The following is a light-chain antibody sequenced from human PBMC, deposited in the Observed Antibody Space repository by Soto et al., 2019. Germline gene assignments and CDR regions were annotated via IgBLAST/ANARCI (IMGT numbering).Light chain of an antibody. V-gene: IGLV1-51*01. CDR1: SSNVGDNY. Sequence: QSVLTQPPAVSAAPGQKVTISCSGSSSNVGDNYVSWYQQLPGKAPKLIISDNNKRPSGIPDRFSGSKSGTSATLGITGLQAGDEGDYYCATWDSRMRALLFGAGTKVTVL. J-gene: IGLJ2*01. CDR3: ATWDSRMRALL. CDR2: DNN.